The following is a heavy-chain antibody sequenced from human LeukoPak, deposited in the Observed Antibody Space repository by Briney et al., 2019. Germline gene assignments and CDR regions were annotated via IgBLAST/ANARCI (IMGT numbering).Heavy chain of an antibody. CDR3: ARVKGYDSSPWYFDL. V-gene: IGHV4-59*08. CDR1: GGSISSYY. D-gene: IGHD6-19*01. CDR2: IYYSGST. Sequence: SETLSLTCTVSGGSISSYYWSWIRQPPGKGLEWIGYIYYSGSTNYNPSLKSRVTISVDTSKNQFSLKLSSVTAADTAVYYCARVKGYDSSPWYFDLWGRGTLVTVSS. J-gene: IGHJ2*01.